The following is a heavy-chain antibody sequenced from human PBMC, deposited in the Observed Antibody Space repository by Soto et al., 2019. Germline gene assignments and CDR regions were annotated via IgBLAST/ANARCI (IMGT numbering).Heavy chain of an antibody. CDR2: IYHSGST. CDR1: GGSISSGGYS. CDR3: AKRPYYDFWSGYIYGMDV. V-gene: IGHV4-30-2*01. D-gene: IGHD3-3*01. Sequence: SETLSLTCAVSGGSISSGGYSWSWIRQPPGKGLEWIGYIYHSGSTYYNPSLKSRVTISVDRSKNQFSLKLSSVTAADTAVYYCAKRPYYDFWSGYIYGMDVWGQGTTVT. J-gene: IGHJ6*02.